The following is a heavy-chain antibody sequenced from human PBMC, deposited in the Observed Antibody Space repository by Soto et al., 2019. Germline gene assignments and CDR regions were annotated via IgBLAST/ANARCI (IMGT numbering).Heavy chain of an antibody. V-gene: IGHV3-23*01. CDR3: VSWVSEHFDY. J-gene: IGHJ4*02. CDR2: INPTGANT. D-gene: IGHD3-16*01. Sequence: GGSLRLSCAASGFTFSSSSMSWVRQAPGTGLEWVSTINPTGANTHYADSAKGRFTISRDNSRNTVDLQMNSLRAADTALYYCVSWVSEHFDYWGQGIPATVSS. CDR1: GFTFSSSS.